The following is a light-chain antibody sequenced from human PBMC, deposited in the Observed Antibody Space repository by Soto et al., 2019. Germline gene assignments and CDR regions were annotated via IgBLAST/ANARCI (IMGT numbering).Light chain of an antibody. V-gene: IGKV3-20*01. J-gene: IGKJ1*01. CDR1: QSVSSSY. Sequence: ESVLTQSPGTLSLSPGEKATLSCRASQSVSSSYLAWYQQKPGQAPRLLIYGASSRATGIPDRFSGSGSGTDFTLTFRRLGPEVFAVYYCQRFGISSWTCGQGTRVDTK. CDR3: QRFGISSWT. CDR2: GAS.